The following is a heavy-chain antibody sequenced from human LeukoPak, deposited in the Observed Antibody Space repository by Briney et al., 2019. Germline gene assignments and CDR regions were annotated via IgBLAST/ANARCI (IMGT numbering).Heavy chain of an antibody. CDR2: ISYDGSNK. CDR1: GFTFSSYA. J-gene: IGHJ6*03. D-gene: IGHD1-26*01. Sequence: PGRSLRLSCAASGFTFSSYAMHWVRQAPGKGLESVAVISYDGSNKYYADSVKGRFTISRDNSKNTLYLQMNSLRAEDTAVYYCAREYSGPYYYYMDVWGKGTTVTVSS. V-gene: IGHV3-30*04. CDR3: AREYSGPYYYYMDV.